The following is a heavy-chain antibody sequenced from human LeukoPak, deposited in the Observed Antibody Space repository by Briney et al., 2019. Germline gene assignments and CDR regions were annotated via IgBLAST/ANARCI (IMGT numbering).Heavy chain of an antibody. Sequence: SDTLSLTCTVSGGSGNSHFWSWIRQPPGKGLEMIGHIYYNRATTYNPSLRGRVTMSIDVSKNQFSLELTSVTTTDTAVYYCARFSSDCGETSCYLTYWGQGILVTVSS. V-gene: IGHV4-59*02. CDR1: GGSGNSHF. J-gene: IGHJ4*02. CDR2: IYYNRAT. CDR3: ARFSSDCGETSCYLTY. D-gene: IGHD2-2*01.